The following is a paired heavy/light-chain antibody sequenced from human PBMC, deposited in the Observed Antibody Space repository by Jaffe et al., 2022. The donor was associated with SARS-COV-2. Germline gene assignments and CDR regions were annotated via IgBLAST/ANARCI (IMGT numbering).Heavy chain of an antibody. J-gene: IGHJ4*02. CDR3: ARGGGYGSAD. CDR2: IRQDGNEK. CDR1: GFVFTSSW. D-gene: IGHD3-10*01. V-gene: IGHV3-7*03. Sequence: EVQLVESGGGLVQPGGSLRLSCAASGFVFTSSWMSWVRQAPGKGLEWVANIRQDGNEKYYVGSVKGRFTISRDNAKNSLYLQMNSLRAEDTAVYYCARGGGYGSADWGQGTLVTVSS.
Light chain of an antibody. CDR1: TSNIGNGY. Sequence: QSVLTQPPSVSAAPGQKVTISCSGTTSNIGNGYVSWYHHLPGTAPKLLIYENNKRPSGIPDRFSGSKSGTSATLSITGLQTGDEADYYCGTWDSSLSAGVFGGGTKLTVL. CDR3: GTWDSSLSAGV. CDR2: ENN. J-gene: IGLJ3*02. V-gene: IGLV1-51*02.